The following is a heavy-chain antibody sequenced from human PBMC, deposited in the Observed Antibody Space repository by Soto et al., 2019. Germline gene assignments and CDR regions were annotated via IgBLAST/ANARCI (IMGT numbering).Heavy chain of an antibody. J-gene: IGHJ4*02. V-gene: IGHV3-23*01. CDR2: ISGSGSTI. D-gene: IGHD3-22*01. CDR3: AKVFYYYDSSGYYYFDY. Sequence: GGSLRLSRASSGFTFSSYAVSWVRQAPGKGPEWISSISGSGSTIYYADSVKGRFTISRDNSKNTLYLQMSSLRAEDTAVYYCAKVFYYYDSSGYYYFDYWGQGTLVTFSS. CDR1: GFTFSSYA.